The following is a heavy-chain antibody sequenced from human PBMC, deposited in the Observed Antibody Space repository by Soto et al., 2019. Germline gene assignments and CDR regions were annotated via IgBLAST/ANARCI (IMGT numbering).Heavy chain of an antibody. D-gene: IGHD3-22*01. J-gene: IGHJ4*01. CDR2: IKSKIDGGTT. V-gene: IGHV3-15*07. CDR3: TTDSLFTTILVRFDF. CDR1: GFPFSTAW. Sequence: PGGSLRLSCAASGFPFSTAWINWVRQAPGKGLEWVGRIKSKIDGGTTDFAASVKGRFAISRDDSTDMVYLQMNSLKPEDTAMYYCTTDSLFTTILVRFDFWGHGTQVTVSS.